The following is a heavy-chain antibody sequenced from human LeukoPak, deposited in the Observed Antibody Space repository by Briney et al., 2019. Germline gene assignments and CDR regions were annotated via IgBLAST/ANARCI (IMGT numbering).Heavy chain of an antibody. D-gene: IGHD3-10*01. V-gene: IGHV3-73*01. CDR2: IRSKPNSYAT. CDR1: GFTFSNYG. J-gene: IGHJ3*02. Sequence: PGRSLRLSCAASGFTFSNYGMHWVRQASGRGLEWVGRIRSKPNSYATTYGASVKGRFTISRDDSKNTAYLQMNSLKTEDTAVYYCTRTVESDSGSYYDTLAFDIWGQGTMVTVSS. CDR3: TRTVESDSGSYYDTLAFDI.